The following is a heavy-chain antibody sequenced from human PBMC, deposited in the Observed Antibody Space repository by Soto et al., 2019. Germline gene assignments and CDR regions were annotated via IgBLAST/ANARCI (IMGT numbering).Heavy chain of an antibody. V-gene: IGHV3-9*01. CDR3: AKDIVAAAAGYDY. CDR2: ISWNSGSI. J-gene: IGHJ4*02. Sequence: EVQLVESGGGLVQPGRSLRLSCAASGFTFDDYAIHWVRQAPGKGLEWVSGISWNSGSIGYADSVKGRFTISRDNAKNSLYLQMNSLRAEDTALYYCAKDIVAAAAGYDYWGQGTLVTVSS. CDR1: GFTFDDYA. D-gene: IGHD6-13*01.